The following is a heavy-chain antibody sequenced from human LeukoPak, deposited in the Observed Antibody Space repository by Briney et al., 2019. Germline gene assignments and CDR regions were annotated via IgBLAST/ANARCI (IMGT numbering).Heavy chain of an antibody. CDR3: ARDFLACSGGSCYPNFDY. J-gene: IGHJ4*02. D-gene: IGHD2-15*01. CDR1: GFTVSSNY. CDR2: IYSGGTT. V-gene: IGHV3-53*01. Sequence: GGSLRLSCAASGFTVSSNYMNWVRQAPGKGLEWVSIIYSGGTTYYADSVKGRFTISRDNSKNTLYLQMNSLRAEDTAVYYCARDFLACSGGSCYPNFDYWGQGTLVTVSS.